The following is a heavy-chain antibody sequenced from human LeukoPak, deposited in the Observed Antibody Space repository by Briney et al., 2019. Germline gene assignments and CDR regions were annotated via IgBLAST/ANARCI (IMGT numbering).Heavy chain of an antibody. CDR2: IYSGGST. J-gene: IGHJ3*02. CDR1: GFTVSSNY. Sequence: GGSLRLSCAASGFTVSSNYMSWVRQAPGKGLEWVSVIYSGGSTYYADSVKGRFTISRDNSKNTLYLQMNSLRAEDTAVYYCARDSPGFGEFDDAFDIWAKGQWSPSLQ. D-gene: IGHD3-10*01. CDR3: ARDSPGFGEFDDAFDI. V-gene: IGHV3-66*01.